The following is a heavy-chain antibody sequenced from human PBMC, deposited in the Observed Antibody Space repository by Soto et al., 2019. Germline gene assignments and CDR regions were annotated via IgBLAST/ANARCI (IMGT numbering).Heavy chain of an antibody. V-gene: IGHV4-59*01. CDR3: ARVLLYPLENGGGPFDY. D-gene: IGHD2-8*01. CDR2: IYYKGST. J-gene: IGHJ4*02. CDR1: GGSISSYY. Sequence: SETLSLTCTVSGGSISSYYWSWIRQPPGKGLEWIGYIYYKGSTNSNPSLKSRVTISVDTSKNQFSLKLSSVTAADTAVYYCARVLLYPLENGGGPFDYWGQGTLVTVSS.